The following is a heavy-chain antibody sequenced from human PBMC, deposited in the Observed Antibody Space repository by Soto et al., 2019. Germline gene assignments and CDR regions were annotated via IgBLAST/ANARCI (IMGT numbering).Heavy chain of an antibody. Sequence: QVQLVESGGGVVHPGRSLRLSCAVSGFTVSTYGMHWVRQAPGKGLEWVAVISRDGGTKYYADSVKGRFTISRDNSRNTLFLEMNSLRSDDMAVYYCTGEVASGYWGQGTLVTVSS. CDR3: TGEVASGY. CDR1: GFTVSTYG. V-gene: IGHV3-30*03. D-gene: IGHD2-8*02. CDR2: ISRDGGTK. J-gene: IGHJ4*02.